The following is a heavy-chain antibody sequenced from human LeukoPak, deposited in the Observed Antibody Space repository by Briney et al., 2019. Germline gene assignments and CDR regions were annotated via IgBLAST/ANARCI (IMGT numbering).Heavy chain of an antibody. CDR1: GYTFTGYY. V-gene: IGHV1-2*02. D-gene: IGHD4-17*01. Sequence: GASVKVSCKASGYTFTGYYMHWVRQAPGQGLEWMGWINPNSGGTNYAQKFRGRGTMTRDTSISTAYMELSRLRSDDTAVYYCARGDSGSDDYGDRIVYYYYMDVWGKGTTVTVSS. J-gene: IGHJ6*03. CDR3: ARGDSGSDDYGDRIVYYYYMDV. CDR2: INPNSGGT.